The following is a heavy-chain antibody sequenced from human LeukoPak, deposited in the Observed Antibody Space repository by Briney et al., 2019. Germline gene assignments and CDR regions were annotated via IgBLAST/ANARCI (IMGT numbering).Heavy chain of an antibody. J-gene: IGHJ5*02. CDR1: GYTFTSYG. Sequence: ASVKVSCKASGYTFTSYGISWVRQAPGQGLEWMGWISAYNGNTKYAQKVQGRVTMTTDTSTSTAYMELRSLRSDDTAVYYCARGGLVVVVAATPSTTPGLLHWLDPWGQGTLVSVSS. CDR2: ISAYNGNT. V-gene: IGHV1-18*01. CDR3: ARGGLVVVVAATPSTTPGLLHWLDP. D-gene: IGHD2-15*01.